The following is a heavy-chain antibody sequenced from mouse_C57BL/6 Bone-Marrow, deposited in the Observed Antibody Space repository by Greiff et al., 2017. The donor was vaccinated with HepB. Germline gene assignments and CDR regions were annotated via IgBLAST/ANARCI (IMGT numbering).Heavy chain of an antibody. D-gene: IGHD1-1*01. CDR3: ARGATTVVPDMDY. Sequence: VQLQQPGAELVKPGASVKLSCKASGYTFTSYWMHWVKQRPGQGLEWIGMIHPNSGSTNYNEKFKSKATLTVDKSSSTAYMQLSSLTSEDSAVYYCARGATTVVPDMDYWGQGTSVTVSS. CDR2: IHPNSGST. J-gene: IGHJ4*01. CDR1: GYTFTSYW. V-gene: IGHV1-64*01.